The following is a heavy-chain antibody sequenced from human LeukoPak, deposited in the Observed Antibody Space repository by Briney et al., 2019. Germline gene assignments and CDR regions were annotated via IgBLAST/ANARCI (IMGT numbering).Heavy chain of an antibody. CDR1: GGSISSSSYY. Sequence: SETLSLTCTVSGGSISSSSYYWGWIRQPPGKGLEWIGSIYYSGSTYYNPSLKSRVTISVDTSKSQFSLKLSSVTAADTAVYYCARHGSGSYSYYFDYWGQGTLVTVSS. CDR3: ARHGSGSYSYYFDY. CDR2: IYYSGST. V-gene: IGHV4-39*01. D-gene: IGHD3-10*01. J-gene: IGHJ4*02.